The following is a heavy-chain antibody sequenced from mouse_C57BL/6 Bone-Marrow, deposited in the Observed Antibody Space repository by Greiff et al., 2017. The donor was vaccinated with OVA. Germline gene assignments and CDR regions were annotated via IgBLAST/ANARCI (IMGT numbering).Heavy chain of an antibody. Sequence: QVQLKQSGAELARPGASVKLSCKASGYTFTSYGISWVKQRTGQGLEWIGEIYPRSGNTYYNEKFKGKATLTADKSSSTAYMELRSLTSEDSAVYLCERDGNYLYGYFDVWGTETTVTVSS. CDR1: GYTFTSYG. D-gene: IGHD2-1*01. V-gene: IGHV1-81*01. J-gene: IGHJ1*03. CDR3: ERDGNYLYGYFDV. CDR2: IYPRSGNT.